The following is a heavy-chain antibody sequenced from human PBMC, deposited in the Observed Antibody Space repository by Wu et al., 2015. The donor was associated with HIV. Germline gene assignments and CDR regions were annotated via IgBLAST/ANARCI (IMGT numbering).Heavy chain of an antibody. CDR2: INPKTGDT. V-gene: IGHV1-2*02. CDR1: GYSFNDHY. D-gene: IGHD6-19*01. J-gene: IGHJ4*02. CDR3: ARDPQEVSGWYTH. Sequence: QVQLEQSGTEVKKPGASVMVTCKASGYSFNDHYVNWVRQAPGQGLEWMGWINPKTGDTNYARKFQSRVTMTRDTSISTVYMELSRLRFDDSAVYYCARDPQEVSGWYTHWGQGTLVTVSS.